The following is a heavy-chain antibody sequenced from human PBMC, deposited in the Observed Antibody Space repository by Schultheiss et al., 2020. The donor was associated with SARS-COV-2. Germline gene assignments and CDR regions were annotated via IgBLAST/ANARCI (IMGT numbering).Heavy chain of an antibody. CDR2: ISGSGGST. D-gene: IGHD3-22*01. Sequence: GGSLRLSCAASGFTFSSYSMNWVRQAPGKGLEWVSAISGSGGSTYYADSVKGRFTISRDNSKNTLYLQMNSLRAEDTAVYYCAKGRGYSNYYYYGMDVWGYGTTGTVAS. CDR1: GFTFSSYS. V-gene: IGHV3-23*01. J-gene: IGHJ6*04. CDR3: AKGRGYSNYYYYGMDV.